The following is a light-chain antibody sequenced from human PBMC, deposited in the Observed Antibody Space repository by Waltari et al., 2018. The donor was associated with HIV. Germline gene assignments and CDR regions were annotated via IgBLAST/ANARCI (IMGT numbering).Light chain of an antibody. Sequence: QSVLTQPPSASGTPGQRVTISCSGSSSNIGSNTVNWYQQLPGTAPNLLNYSNNQRPSGVPDRFSGSKSGTSASLAISGLQSEDEADYYCAAWDDSLNGRVFGGGTKLTVL. CDR1: SSNIGSNT. CDR2: SNN. J-gene: IGLJ2*01. CDR3: AAWDDSLNGRV. V-gene: IGLV1-44*01.